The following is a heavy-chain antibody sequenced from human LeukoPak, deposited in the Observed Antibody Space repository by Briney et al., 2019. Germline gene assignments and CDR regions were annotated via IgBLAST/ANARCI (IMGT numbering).Heavy chain of an antibody. V-gene: IGHV3-30*19. CDR2: ISYDGSNK. D-gene: IGHD5-12*01. CDR1: RFTFRNYG. Sequence: GGSLRLSCAASRFTFRNYGMHWVRQAPGKGLEWVAVISYDGSNKYYADSVKGRFTISRDNSKNTLYLQMNSLRAEDTAVYYCARDEYSGYDQFDYWGQGTLVTVSS. J-gene: IGHJ4*02. CDR3: ARDEYSGYDQFDY.